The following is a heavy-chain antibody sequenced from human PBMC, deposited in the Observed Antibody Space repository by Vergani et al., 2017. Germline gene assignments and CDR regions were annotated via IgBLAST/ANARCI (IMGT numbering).Heavy chain of an antibody. D-gene: IGHD2-8*01. CDR3: SRYCTSGGCPDNYGMDV. Sequence: EVQLVESGGGLVQLGRSLRLSCAASGFTFSDFSMSWVRQAPGKGLEWVAFIGSSGPYINYADSVKGRFIISRDNTNDSLFLQLRSLRAEDAAVYYFSRYCTSGGCPDNYGMDVWGQGTTVTVSS. CDR1: GFTFSDFS. J-gene: IGHJ6*02. V-gene: IGHV3-21*06. CDR2: IGSSGPYI.